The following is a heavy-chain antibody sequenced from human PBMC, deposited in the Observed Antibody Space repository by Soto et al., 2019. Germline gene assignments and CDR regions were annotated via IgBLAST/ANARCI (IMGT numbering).Heavy chain of an antibody. CDR2: IYYSGST. CDR1: GGSISSGDYY. J-gene: IGHJ4*02. Sequence: QVQLQESGPGLVKPSQTLSLTCTVSGGSISSGDYYWSWIRQPPGKGLEWIGYIYYSGSTYYNPSPRIRVTXXGXTXXDQSSLKLSSVTAADTAVYYCARNTDYGDYGGLDYWGQGTLVTVSS. V-gene: IGHV4-30-4*01. CDR3: ARNTDYGDYGGLDY. D-gene: IGHD4-17*01.